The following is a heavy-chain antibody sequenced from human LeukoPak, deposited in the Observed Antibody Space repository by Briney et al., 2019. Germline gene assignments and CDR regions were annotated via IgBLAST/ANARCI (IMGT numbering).Heavy chain of an antibody. CDR2: IKSKADGGTA. CDR3: TWQLLWGIFDP. D-gene: IGHD3-10*01. Sequence: PGGSLRLSCAASGVTFNNAWMSWVRQAPGKGLEWVGHIKSKADGGTAEYAAPVKGRFTISRDDSRNTLYLQMNSLKTDDTAIYYGTWQLLWGIFDPWGQGTLGTVSA. J-gene: IGHJ5*02. V-gene: IGHV3-15*01. CDR1: GVTFNNAW.